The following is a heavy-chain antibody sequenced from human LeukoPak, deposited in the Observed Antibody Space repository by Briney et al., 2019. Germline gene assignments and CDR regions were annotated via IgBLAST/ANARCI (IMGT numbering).Heavy chain of an antibody. CDR3: AKDWVPVEHDAFDI. V-gene: IGHV3-30*02. CDR2: IRYDGSNK. Sequence: PGGSLRLSCAASGFTFSSYGMHWVRQAPGKGLEWVAFIRYDGSNKYYADSVKGRFTISRDNSKNTLYLQMNSLRAEDTAVYYCAKDWVPVEHDAFDIWGQGTMVTVSS. CDR1: GFTFSSYG. J-gene: IGHJ3*02. D-gene: IGHD1/OR15-1a*01.